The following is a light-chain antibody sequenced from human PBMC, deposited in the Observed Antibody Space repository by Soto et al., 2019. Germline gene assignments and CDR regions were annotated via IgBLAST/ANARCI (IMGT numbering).Light chain of an antibody. CDR1: SSDVGGYNY. V-gene: IGLV2-8*01. J-gene: IGLJ1*01. Sequence: QSALTQPPSASGSPGQSVTISCTGTSSDVGGYNYVSWYQQHPGKAPKLMIYEVSKRPSGVPDRFSGSKSGNTASLTVSGLQAEDEADYYCSSYAGRNSVFGNGTKVTVL. CDR2: EVS. CDR3: SSYAGRNSV.